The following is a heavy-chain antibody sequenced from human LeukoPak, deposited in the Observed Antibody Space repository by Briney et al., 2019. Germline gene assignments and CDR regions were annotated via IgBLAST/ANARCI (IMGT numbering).Heavy chain of an antibody. CDR3: ARDQNYGDYVFDDAFDI. V-gene: IGHV1-69*05. CDR1: GGTFSSYA. CDR2: IIPIFGTA. D-gene: IGHD4-17*01. J-gene: IGHJ3*02. Sequence: SVKVSCKASGGTFSSYAISWVRQAPGQGLEWMGGIIPIFGTANYAQKFQGRVTITTDESTSTAYMELSSLRSEDTAVYYCARDQNYGDYVFDDAFDIWGQGTMVTVSS.